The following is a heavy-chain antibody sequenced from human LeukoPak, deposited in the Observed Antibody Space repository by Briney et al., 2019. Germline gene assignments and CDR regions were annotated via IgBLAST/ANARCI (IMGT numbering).Heavy chain of an antibody. CDR1: GFTFSSYW. CDR3: ARYASISGSRWLDP. V-gene: IGHV3-7*01. J-gene: IGHJ5*02. D-gene: IGHD3-22*01. CDR2: IKQDGSEK. Sequence: QPGGSLRLSCAASGFTFSSYWMSWVRQAPGKGLEWVAHIKQDGSEKYYVDSVKGRFIISRDNAKNSLCLQMNSLRGEDTAAYYCARYASISGSRWLDPWGQGTLVTVSS.